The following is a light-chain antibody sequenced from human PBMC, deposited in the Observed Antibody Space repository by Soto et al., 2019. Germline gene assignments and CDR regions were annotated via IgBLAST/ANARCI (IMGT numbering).Light chain of an antibody. J-gene: IGKJ2*01. V-gene: IGKV3-15*01. CDR3: QHYSDWPSYT. CDR1: QSFSSY. CDR2: GAS. Sequence: EIVMTQSPSTLSVSPGERVTLSCRASQSFSSYLAWYQQKPGQPPRLLIYGASTRATGIPTRFSGSGSGTAFTLPITSLQSEDFVVYYCQHYSDWPSYTFGKGTSLEIK.